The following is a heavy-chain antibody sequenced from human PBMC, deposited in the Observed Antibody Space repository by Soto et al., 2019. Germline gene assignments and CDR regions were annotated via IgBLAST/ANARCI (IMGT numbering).Heavy chain of an antibody. CDR1: GGSISSYY. V-gene: IGHV4-59*01. Sequence: QVQLQESGPGLVKPSETLSLTCTVSGGSISSYYWSWIRQPPGKGLEWIGYIYYSGRTNYNPSLKSRVTLSVDTSTTQFPLKLSSVTAADTAVYYCARGYCSSTICYIWDNWFDPWGQGTRVTVSS. D-gene: IGHD2-2*02. CDR3: ARGYCSSTICYIWDNWFDP. CDR2: IYYSGRT. J-gene: IGHJ5*02.